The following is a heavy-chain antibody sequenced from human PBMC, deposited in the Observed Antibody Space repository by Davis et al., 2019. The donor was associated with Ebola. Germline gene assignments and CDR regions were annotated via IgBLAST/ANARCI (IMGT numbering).Heavy chain of an antibody. V-gene: IGHV4-34*01. D-gene: IGHD3-10*01. CDR1: GGSFSGYY. J-gene: IGHJ4*02. CDR2: IYHSGST. Sequence: MPSETLSLTCAVYGGSFSGYYWSWIRQSPGKGLEWIGYIYHSGSTYYNPSLKSRVTISVDRSKNQFSLKLSSVTAADTAVYYCARGQYYGSGFDYWGQGTLVTVSS. CDR3: ARGQYYGSGFDY.